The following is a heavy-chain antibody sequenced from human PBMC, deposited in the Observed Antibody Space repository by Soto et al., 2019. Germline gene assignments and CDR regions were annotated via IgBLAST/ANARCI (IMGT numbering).Heavy chain of an antibody. J-gene: IGHJ5*02. CDR2: IYYSGST. CDR1: GGSISSYY. Sequence: PSETLSLTCTVSGGSISSYYWSWIRQPPGKGLEWIGYIYYSGSTNYNPSLKSRVTISVDTSKNQFSLKLSSVTAADTAVYYCARKGRYYGSGSFWFDPWGQGTLVPVYS. CDR3: ARKGRYYGSGSFWFDP. D-gene: IGHD3-10*01. V-gene: IGHV4-59*01.